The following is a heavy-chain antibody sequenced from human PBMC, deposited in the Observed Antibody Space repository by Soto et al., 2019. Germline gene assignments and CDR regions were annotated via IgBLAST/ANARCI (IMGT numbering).Heavy chain of an antibody. CDR2: TYYRSQWLN. Sequence: SQTLSLTCAISGDGVSSNSAAWNWIRQSPSRGLEWLGRTYYRSQWLNDYADSVKSRITIKPDTSKNQFSLELDSVTPEDTAVYYCAREKGHYNDSSGTFDYWGLGTLVTVSS. J-gene: IGHJ4*02. CDR1: GDGVSSNSAA. D-gene: IGHD3-22*01. V-gene: IGHV6-1*01. CDR3: AREKGHYNDSSGTFDY.